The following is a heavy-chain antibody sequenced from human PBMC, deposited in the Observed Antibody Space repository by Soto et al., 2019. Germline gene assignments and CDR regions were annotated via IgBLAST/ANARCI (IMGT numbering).Heavy chain of an antibody. CDR2: IIPIFGTA. V-gene: IGHV1-69*06. CDR3: AREAYDILTGSRRFDP. J-gene: IGHJ5*02. Sequence: SVKVSCKASGGTFSSYAISWVRQAPGQGLEWMGGIIPIFGTANYAQKFQGRVTITADKSTSTAYMELRSLRSDDTAVYYCAREAYDILTGSRRFDPWGQGTLVTVSS. CDR1: GGTFSSYA. D-gene: IGHD3-9*01.